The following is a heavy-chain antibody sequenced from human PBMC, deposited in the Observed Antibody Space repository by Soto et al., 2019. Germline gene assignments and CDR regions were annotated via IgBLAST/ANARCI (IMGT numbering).Heavy chain of an antibody. V-gene: IGHV3-7*01. CDR2: IKQDGSER. CDR1: GFSFSTNW. CDR3: ARGEL. J-gene: IGHJ1*01. Sequence: EAQLVESGGDLVQPGGSLRLSCAASGFSFSTNWMSWVRQAPGKGLEWVATIKQDGSERHYVDSVKGRFTISRANANNSLYLQMDSLRAEDTAIDYCARGELWGQGTLVTGSS. D-gene: IGHD1-7*01.